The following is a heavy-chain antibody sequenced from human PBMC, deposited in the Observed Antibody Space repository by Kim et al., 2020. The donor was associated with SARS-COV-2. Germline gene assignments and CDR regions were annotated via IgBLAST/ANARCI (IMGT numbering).Heavy chain of an antibody. CDR2: IYYSGST. CDR3: ARAWEGSKWVLDY. D-gene: IGHD1-26*01. CDR1: GGSISSSSYY. V-gene: IGHV4-39*07. Sequence: SETLSLTCTVSGGSISSSSYYWGWIRQPPGKGLEWIGTIYYSGSTYYNTSLKSRVTISVDTSKNQFSLKLSSVTAADTAVYYCARAWEGSKWVLDYWGQGTLVTVSS. J-gene: IGHJ4*02.